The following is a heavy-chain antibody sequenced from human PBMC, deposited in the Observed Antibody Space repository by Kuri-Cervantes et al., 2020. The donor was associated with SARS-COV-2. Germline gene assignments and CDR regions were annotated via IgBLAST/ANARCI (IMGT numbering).Heavy chain of an antibody. V-gene: IGHV1-69*13. CDR1: GGTFSSYT. CDR2: IIPIFGTA. D-gene: IGHD3-16*01. J-gene: IGHJ3*02. Sequence: SVKVSCKASGGTFSSYTISWVRQAPGQGLEWMGGIIPIFGTANYAQKFQGRVTITADESTSTAYMELSSLRSEDTAVYYCAREGGSPGDAFDIWGQGTMVTVSS. CDR3: AREGGSPGDAFDI.